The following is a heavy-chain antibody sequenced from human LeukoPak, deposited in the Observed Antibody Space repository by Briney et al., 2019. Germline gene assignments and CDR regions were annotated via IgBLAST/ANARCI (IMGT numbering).Heavy chain of an antibody. CDR1: GFTFSSSA. CDR3: ARQGDWESSYFDY. D-gene: IGHD2-21*02. Sequence: GGSLRLSCVASGFTFSSSAMSWVRQAPGKGLEWVSTISGSGGGTWYPDSVKGRFTISRDNSMNTLWLHMTSLRAEDTAIYYCARQGDWESSYFDYWGQGTLVTVSS. V-gene: IGHV3-23*01. J-gene: IGHJ4*02. CDR2: ISGSGGGT.